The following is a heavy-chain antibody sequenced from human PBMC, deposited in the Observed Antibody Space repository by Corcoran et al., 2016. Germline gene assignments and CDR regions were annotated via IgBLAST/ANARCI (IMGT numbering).Heavy chain of an antibody. CDR3: TRHDVGRSGSPCGMDV. D-gene: IGHD3-10*01. Sequence: EVQLVESGGDLVQPGGSLKLSCAASVLTFSGSAMHWVRQASGNGLEWVGRIRSKTNSYATAYAASVKGRFTISRDDSKNTEYLQMNSLKTEDTAMYYGTRHDVGRSGSPCGMDVWGQGTTVTVSS. V-gene: IGHV3-73*02. J-gene: IGHJ6*02. CDR2: IRSKTNSYAT. CDR1: VLTFSGSA.